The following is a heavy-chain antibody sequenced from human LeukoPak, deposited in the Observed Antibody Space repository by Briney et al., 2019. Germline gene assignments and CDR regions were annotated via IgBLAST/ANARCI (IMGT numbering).Heavy chain of an antibody. CDR2: IYPDDSAT. CDR1: GSSFTSYW. CDR3: ARSPLSVNYYGSGSYSNWFDP. Sequence: GEPLHISCQGSGSSFTSYWIGWVRQMPGKGLEWMGIIYPDDSATRYSPSFQGQVTISADKSISTAYLQWSSLKASDTAMYYCARSPLSVNYYGSGSYSNWFDPWGQGTLVTVSS. V-gene: IGHV5-51*01. D-gene: IGHD3-10*01. J-gene: IGHJ5*02.